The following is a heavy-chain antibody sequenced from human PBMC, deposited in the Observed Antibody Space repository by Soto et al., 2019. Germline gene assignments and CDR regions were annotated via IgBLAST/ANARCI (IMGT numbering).Heavy chain of an antibody. V-gene: IGHV4-31*03. D-gene: IGHD5-18*01. CDR3: ARVLRGYRNAIALNWFDP. CDR1: GGSISSGGYY. Sequence: SETLSLTCTVSGGSISSGGYYWSWIRQHPGKGLEWIGYIYYSGSTYYNPSLKSRVTISVDTSKNQFSLKLSSVTAAGTAVYYCARVLRGYRNAIALNWFDPWGQGTLVTVSS. CDR2: IYYSGST. J-gene: IGHJ5*02.